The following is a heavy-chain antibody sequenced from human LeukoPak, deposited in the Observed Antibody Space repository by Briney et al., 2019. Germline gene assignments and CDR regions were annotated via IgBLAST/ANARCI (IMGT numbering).Heavy chain of an antibody. D-gene: IGHD1-26*01. CDR3: ASHVLGWEPPDY. V-gene: IGHV4-59*01. Sequence: SETLSLTCTVSGGSISSYYWSWIRQPPGKGLEWIGYIYYSGSTNYNPSLKSRVTISVDTSKNQFSLKLSSVTAADTAVYYCASHVLGWEPPDYWGQGTLVTVSS. CDR1: GGSISSYY. CDR2: IYYSGST. J-gene: IGHJ4*02.